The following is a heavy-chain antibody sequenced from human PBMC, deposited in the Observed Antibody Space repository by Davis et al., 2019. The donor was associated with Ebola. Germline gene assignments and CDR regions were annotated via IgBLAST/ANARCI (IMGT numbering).Heavy chain of an antibody. CDR2: TYGGDT. CDR1: GFTVRNTH. J-gene: IGHJ6*04. D-gene: IGHD4-11*01. CDR3: AREPTGNYYYFYGMDV. Sequence: PGGSLRLSCHASGFTVRNTHTSWVRQAPGKGLEWVSGTYGGDTHYADSVKGRFTISRDNSKNTLHLQMNRLRVEDTAVYFCAREPTGNYYYFYGMDVWGKGTTVSVSS. V-gene: IGHV3-53*01.